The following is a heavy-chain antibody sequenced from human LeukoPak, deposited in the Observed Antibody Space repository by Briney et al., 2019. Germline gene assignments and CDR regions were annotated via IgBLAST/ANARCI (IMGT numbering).Heavy chain of an antibody. CDR2: IYSGGST. V-gene: IGHV3-53*01. CDR1: GFTVSSNY. Sequence: GGSLRPSCAASGFTVSSNYMSWVRQAPGKGLEWVSVIYSGGSTYYADSVKGRFTISRDNSKNTLYLQMNSLRAEDTAVYYCARDAPLDGYNAFDIWGQGTMVTVSS. D-gene: IGHD5-24*01. J-gene: IGHJ3*02. CDR3: ARDAPLDGYNAFDI.